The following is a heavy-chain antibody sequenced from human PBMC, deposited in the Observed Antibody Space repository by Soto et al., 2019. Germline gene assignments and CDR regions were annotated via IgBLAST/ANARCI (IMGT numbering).Heavy chain of an antibody. CDR3: AKGSWFDP. CDR2: ISYDGSNK. J-gene: IGHJ5*02. CDR1: GFTFSSYG. V-gene: IGHV3-30*18. Sequence: AGGSLRLSCAASGFTFSSYGMHWVRQAPGKGLEWVAVISYDGSNKYYADSVKGRFTISRDNSKNTLYLQMNSLRAEDTAVYYCAKGSWFDPWGQGTLVTVSS.